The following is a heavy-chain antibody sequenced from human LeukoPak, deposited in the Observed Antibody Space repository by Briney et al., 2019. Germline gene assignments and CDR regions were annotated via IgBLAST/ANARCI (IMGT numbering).Heavy chain of an antibody. V-gene: IGHV4-59*01. J-gene: IGHJ2*01. CDR3: AREQAGTTDWYFDL. CDR2: IYYSGST. CDR1: GGSLSPYY. Sequence: SETLSLTCTVSGGSLSPYYWSWIRQPPGKGLEWIGFIYYSGSTNYNSSLKSRVTISVDTSKNQFSLKLSSVTAADTAVYYCAREQAGTTDWYFDLWGRGTLVTVSS. D-gene: IGHD4-17*01.